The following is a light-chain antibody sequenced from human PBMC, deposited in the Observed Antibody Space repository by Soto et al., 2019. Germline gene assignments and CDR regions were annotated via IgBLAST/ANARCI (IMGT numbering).Light chain of an antibody. CDR2: EVT. CDR1: SSDVGGYNY. Sequence: QSALTQPPSASGSPGQSGTISCTGTSSDVGGYNYLSWYQHRPGKAPQLIIYEVTKRPSGVPNRFFGSKSGNTTSLTVSGLQAEDEADYFCMSYAGMYTYVFGTGTKVTVL. V-gene: IGLV2-8*01. J-gene: IGLJ1*01. CDR3: MSYAGMYTYV.